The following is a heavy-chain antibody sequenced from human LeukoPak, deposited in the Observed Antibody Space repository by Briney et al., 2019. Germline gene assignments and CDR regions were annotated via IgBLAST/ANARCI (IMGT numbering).Heavy chain of an antibody. D-gene: IGHD2-2*01. CDR2: ISAYNGNT. Sequence: ASVKVSCKASGYTFTSYGISWVRQAPGQGLEWMGWISAYNGNTNYAQKLQGRVTMTTDTSASTAYMELRSLRSDDTAVYYCARAGPTGYCSSTSCLDYWSQGTLVTVSS. CDR3: ARAGPTGYCSSTSCLDY. CDR1: GYTFTSYG. V-gene: IGHV1-18*01. J-gene: IGHJ4*02.